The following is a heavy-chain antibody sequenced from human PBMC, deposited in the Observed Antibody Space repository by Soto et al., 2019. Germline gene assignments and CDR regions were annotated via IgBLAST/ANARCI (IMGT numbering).Heavy chain of an antibody. V-gene: IGHV1-69*13. CDR1: GGTFSSYA. J-gene: IGHJ6*02. Sequence: GASVKVSCKASGGTFSSYAISWVRQAPGQGLEWMGGIIPIFGTANYAQKFQGRVTITADESASTAYMELSSLRSEDTAVYYCARGQRTPPYYYYGMDVWGQGTTVTVSS. CDR3: ARGQRTPPYYYYGMDV. CDR2: IIPIFGTA. D-gene: IGHD1-1*01.